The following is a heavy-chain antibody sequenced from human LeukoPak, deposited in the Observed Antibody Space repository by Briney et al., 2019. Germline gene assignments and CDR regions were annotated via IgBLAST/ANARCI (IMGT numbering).Heavy chain of an antibody. J-gene: IGHJ4*02. V-gene: IGHV3-30*03. CDR2: ISYDGSNK. CDR1: GFTFSSYG. Sequence: GGSLRLSCAASGFTFSSYGMHWVRQAPGKGLEWVAVISYDGSNKYYADSVKGRFTISRDNSKNTLYLQMNSLRAEDTAVYYCARVADYDFWSGYPRPYYFDYWGQGTLVTVSS. CDR3: ARVADYDFWSGYPRPYYFDY. D-gene: IGHD3-3*01.